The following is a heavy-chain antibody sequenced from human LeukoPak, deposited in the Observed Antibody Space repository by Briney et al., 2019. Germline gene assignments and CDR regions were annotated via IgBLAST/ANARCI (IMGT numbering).Heavy chain of an antibody. CDR3: AKDPSSSWHFDY. J-gene: IGHJ4*02. CDR1: GFTFSSYA. Sequence: PGGSLRLPCAASGFTFSSYAMSWVRQAPGKGLEWVSAISGSGGSTYYADSVKGRFTISRDNSKNTLYLQMNSLRAEDTAVYHCAKDPSSSWHFDYWGQGTLVTVSS. D-gene: IGHD6-13*01. CDR2: ISGSGGST. V-gene: IGHV3-23*01.